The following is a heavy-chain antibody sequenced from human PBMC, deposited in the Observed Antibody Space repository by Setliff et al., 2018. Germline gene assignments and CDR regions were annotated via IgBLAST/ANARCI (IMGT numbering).Heavy chain of an antibody. Sequence: GESLKISCQGSGYTFTTNWIAWVRQMPGKGLEWMGIIYPGDSDTRYSPSFQGQVTLSADTSIATAYLHWTSLKASDTAMYYCVRHPYYDSSGYYSYFDYWGQGALVTVSS. V-gene: IGHV5-51*01. CDR1: GYTFTTNW. J-gene: IGHJ4*02. CDR2: IYPGDSDT. CDR3: VRHPYYDSSGYYSYFDY. D-gene: IGHD3-22*01.